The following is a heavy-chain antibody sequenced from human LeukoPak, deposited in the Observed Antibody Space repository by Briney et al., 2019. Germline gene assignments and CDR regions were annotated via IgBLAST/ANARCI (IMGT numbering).Heavy chain of an antibody. D-gene: IGHD3-10*01. CDR3: ARWMVRGVIRAFDI. V-gene: IGHV4-34*01. CDR2: INHSGST. J-gene: IGHJ3*02. Sequence: SETLSLACAVYGGSFSGYYWSWIRQPPGKGLERIGEINHSGSTNYNPSLKSRVTISVDTSKNQFSLKLSSVTAADTAVYYCARWMVRGVIRAFDIWGQGTMVTVSS. CDR1: GGSFSGYY.